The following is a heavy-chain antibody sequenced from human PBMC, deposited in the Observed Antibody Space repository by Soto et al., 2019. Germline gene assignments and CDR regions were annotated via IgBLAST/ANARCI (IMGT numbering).Heavy chain of an antibody. CDR2: ISSNGGST. Sequence: GGSLRLSCSASGFTFSSYAMHWVRQAPGKGLEYVSAISSNGGSTYYADSVKGRFTISRDNSKNTLYLQMSSLRAGDTAVYYCVKEGIRHDRSKTRAVAGYGDFDYWGQGTLVTVSS. CDR1: GFTFSSYA. J-gene: IGHJ4*02. D-gene: IGHD6-19*01. CDR3: VKEGIRHDRSKTRAVAGYGDFDY. V-gene: IGHV3-64D*08.